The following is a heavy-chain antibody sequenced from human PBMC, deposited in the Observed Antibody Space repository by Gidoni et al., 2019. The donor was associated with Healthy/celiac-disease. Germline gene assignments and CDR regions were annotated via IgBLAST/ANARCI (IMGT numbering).Heavy chain of an antibody. J-gene: IGHJ5*02. CDR2: INPNSGGT. CDR1: GYTFTGYY. CDR3: ARTNWGSSWFDP. Sequence: QVQLVQSGAEVKKPGASVKVSCKASGYTFTGYYMHWVRQAPGQGLEWMGWINPNSGGTHYAQKFQGRVTMTRDTSISTAYMELRRLRSDDTAVYYCARTNWGSSWFDPWGQGTLVTVSS. V-gene: IGHV1-2*02. D-gene: IGHD7-27*01.